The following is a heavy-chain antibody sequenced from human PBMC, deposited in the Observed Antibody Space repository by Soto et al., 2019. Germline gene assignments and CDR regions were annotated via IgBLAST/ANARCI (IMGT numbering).Heavy chain of an antibody. CDR2: INPSGGST. CDR1: GYTFTSYY. CDR3: SRGPGGGAGHPSNY. V-gene: IGHV1-46*03. Sequence: ASVKVSCKASGYTFTSYYMLWLRQAPAQGLEGMGIINPSGGSTSYAQKSQGRVTMTRDTSTSTVYMELSSLRSEDTAVYYCSRGPGGGAGHPSNYWGQGTLVTVSS. J-gene: IGHJ4*02. D-gene: IGHD3-16*01.